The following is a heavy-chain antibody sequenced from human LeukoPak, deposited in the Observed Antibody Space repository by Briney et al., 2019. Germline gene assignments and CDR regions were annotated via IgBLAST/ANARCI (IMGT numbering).Heavy chain of an antibody. CDR1: GFTFSSYG. CDR2: ISYDGSNK. D-gene: IGHD6-19*01. CDR3: AKGATRAVAGILDY. V-gene: IGHV3-30*18. J-gene: IGHJ4*02. Sequence: RSLRLSCAASGFTFSSYGMHWVRQAPGKGLEWVAVISYDGSNKYYADSVKGRFTISRDNSKNTLYLQMNSLRAEDTAVYYCAKGATRAVAGILDYWGQGTLVTVSS.